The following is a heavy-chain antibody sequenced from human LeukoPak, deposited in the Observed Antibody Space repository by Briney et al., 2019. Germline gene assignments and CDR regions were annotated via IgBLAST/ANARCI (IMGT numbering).Heavy chain of an antibody. J-gene: IGHJ4*02. CDR1: GFTFSSYE. D-gene: IGHD6-19*01. V-gene: IGHV3-48*03. CDR2: ISGSGSTR. Sequence: GGSLRLSCAASGFTFSSYEMTWVRQAPGMGLEWVSYISGSGSTRTYADSVKGRFTISRDNAKNSLYLQMNSLRAEDTAVYYCARDGWYYFDYWGQGTLVTVSS. CDR3: ARDGWYYFDY.